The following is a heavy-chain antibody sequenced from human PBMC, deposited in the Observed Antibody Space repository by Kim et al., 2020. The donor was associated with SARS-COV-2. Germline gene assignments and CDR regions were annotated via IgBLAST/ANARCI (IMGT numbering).Heavy chain of an antibody. V-gene: IGHV3-73*01. CDR3: TSPYSGNWFXGX. Sequence: GGSLRLSCVASGFTFSGAAIQWVRQASGKGLEWVGRIRGKGENFATAYAATVKGRFTISRDDSKNSAYLQMNSLKTEDTAVYYCTSPYSGNWFXGXWGQGTLVTVSS. CDR1: GFTFSGAA. CDR2: IRGKGENFAT. J-gene: IGHJ4*02. D-gene: IGHD6-13*01.